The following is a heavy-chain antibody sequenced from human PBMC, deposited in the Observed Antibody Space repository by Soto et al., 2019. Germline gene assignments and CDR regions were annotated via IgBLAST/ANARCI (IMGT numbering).Heavy chain of an antibody. CDR3: ARGLVGATHYDAFDI. CDR2: INHRGTT. V-gene: IGHV4-34*01. D-gene: IGHD1-26*01. Sequence: QVQLQQWGAGLLKPSETLSLTCAVYGGSFSGYYWNWIRQPPGKGLEWIGKINHRGTTNYNPSLKSRVTISIDTSRNQLSLKLSSVTAADTAVYYCARGLVGATHYDAFDIWGQGTMVTVSS. J-gene: IGHJ3*02. CDR1: GGSFSGYY.